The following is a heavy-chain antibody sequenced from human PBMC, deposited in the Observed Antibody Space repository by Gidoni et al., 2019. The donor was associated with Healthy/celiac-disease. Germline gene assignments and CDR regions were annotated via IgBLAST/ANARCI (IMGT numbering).Heavy chain of an antibody. D-gene: IGHD3-10*01. CDR3: ARGFYGAGSYSGDAFDI. J-gene: IGHJ3*02. V-gene: IGHV5-10-1*03. CDR2: IDPSVSYT. Sequence: EVQLVQFGAEVTKPGQSPSISCMRSGYSFSSYWLSWVGQMPGKGLEWMGRIDPSVSYTNYSPSFQGHVTISADKSISTAYLQWRSLKASDTAMYYCARGFYGAGSYSGDAFDIWGQGTMVTVSS. CDR1: GYSFSSYW.